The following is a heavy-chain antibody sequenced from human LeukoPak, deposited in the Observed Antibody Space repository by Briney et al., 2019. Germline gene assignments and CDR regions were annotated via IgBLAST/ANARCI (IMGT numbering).Heavy chain of an antibody. Sequence: ASVKVSFKASGYTFTSYGISWVRQAPGQGLEWMGWISAYNGNTNYAQKLQGRVTMTTDTSTSTAYMELRSLRSDDTAVYYCARDTAPYSSSSGSAYWGQGTLVTVSS. J-gene: IGHJ4*02. CDR1: GYTFTSYG. CDR2: ISAYNGNT. CDR3: ARDTAPYSSSSGSAY. V-gene: IGHV1-18*01. D-gene: IGHD6-6*01.